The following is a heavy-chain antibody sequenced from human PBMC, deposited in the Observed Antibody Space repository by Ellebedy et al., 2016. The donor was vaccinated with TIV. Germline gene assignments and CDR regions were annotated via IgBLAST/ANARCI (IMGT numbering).Heavy chain of an antibody. Sequence: PGGSLRLSCAVSGFTFSSYEMNWVRQAPGKGLEWVANMNQVGSEKYYVDSVKGRFTISRDNAQNSLYLHMNNLRAEDTAVYYCARDPNSPGDTGYGDYWGQGVVVTVSS. V-gene: IGHV3-7*03. CDR2: MNQVGSEK. J-gene: IGHJ4*02. D-gene: IGHD5-12*01. CDR1: GFTFSSYE. CDR3: ARDPNSPGDTGYGDY.